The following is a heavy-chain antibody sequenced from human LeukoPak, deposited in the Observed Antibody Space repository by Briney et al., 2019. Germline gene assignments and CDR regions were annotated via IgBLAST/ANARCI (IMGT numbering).Heavy chain of an antibody. CDR1: GGSISSYY. Sequence: SETLSLTCTVSGGSISSYYWSWIRQPPGKGLEWIGYIYTSGSTNYNPSLKSRVTISVDTSKNQFSLKLSSVTAADTAVYYCARGRSYYDFWSGYRQGYWFDPWGQGTLVTVSS. J-gene: IGHJ5*02. CDR2: IYTSGST. V-gene: IGHV4-4*09. D-gene: IGHD3-3*01. CDR3: ARGRSYYDFWSGYRQGYWFDP.